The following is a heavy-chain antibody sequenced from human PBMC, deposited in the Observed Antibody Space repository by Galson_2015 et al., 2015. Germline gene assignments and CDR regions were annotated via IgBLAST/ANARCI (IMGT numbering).Heavy chain of an antibody. Sequence: SVKVSCKASGGTFSSYAISWVRQAPGQGLEWMGGIIPIFGTANYAQKFQGRVTITADESTSTAYMELSSLRSEDTAVYYCASPYYYDSSGSQHNNWFDPWGQGTLVTVSS. CDR1: GGTFSSYA. J-gene: IGHJ5*02. D-gene: IGHD3-22*01. CDR3: ASPYYYDSSGSQHNNWFDP. V-gene: IGHV1-69*13. CDR2: IIPIFGTA.